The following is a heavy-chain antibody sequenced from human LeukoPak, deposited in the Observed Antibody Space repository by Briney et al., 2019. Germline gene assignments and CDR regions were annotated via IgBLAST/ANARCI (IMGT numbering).Heavy chain of an antibody. CDR3: ARADSSGYYTSLGY. D-gene: IGHD3-22*01. Sequence: GGSLRLSCAASGFTFSSYSMNWVRQAPGKGLEWVSSISSSSSYIYYADSVKGRFTISRDNAKNSLYLQMNSLRAEDTAVYYCARADSSGYYTSLGYWGQGTLVTVSS. J-gene: IGHJ4*02. V-gene: IGHV3-21*01. CDR1: GFTFSSYS. CDR2: ISSSSSYI.